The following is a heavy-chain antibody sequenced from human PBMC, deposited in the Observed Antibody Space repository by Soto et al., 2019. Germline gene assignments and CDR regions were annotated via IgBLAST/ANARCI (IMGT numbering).Heavy chain of an antibody. CDR2: INHSGST. J-gene: IGHJ6*01. CDR3: ARGGAWFGDHYYYGLDV. Sequence: SETLSLTCAVYGGSFSGYYWSWILQPPWKGLEWIGEINHSGSTNYNPSLKSRVTISVDTSKNQFSLKLSSVAAADTAVYYCARGGAWFGDHYYYGLDVWGQGTTVTVSS. D-gene: IGHD3-10*01. CDR1: GGSFSGYY. V-gene: IGHV4-34*01.